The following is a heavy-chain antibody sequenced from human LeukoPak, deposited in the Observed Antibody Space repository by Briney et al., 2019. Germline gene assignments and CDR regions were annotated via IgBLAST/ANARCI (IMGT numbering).Heavy chain of an antibody. D-gene: IGHD2-2*01. CDR2: IIPIFGTA. CDR1: GGTFSSYA. J-gene: IGHJ6*03. CDR3: ARAPRCSSTSCAGGDYYMDV. V-gene: IGHV1-69*13. Sequence: ASVKVSCKASGGTFSSYAISWVRQAPGQGLEWMGGIIPIFGTANYAQKFQGRVTITADESTSTAYMELSSLRSEDTAVYYCARAPRCSSTSCAGGDYYMDVWGKGTTVTVSS.